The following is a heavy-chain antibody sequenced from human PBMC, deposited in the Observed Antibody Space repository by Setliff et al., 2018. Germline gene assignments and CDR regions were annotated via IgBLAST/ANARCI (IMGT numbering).Heavy chain of an antibody. Sequence: SETLSLTCAVYGGPFSGYYWSWIRQPPGKGLEWIGSIYHSWSTNYNPSLKSRVNISVDTSKNQFSLKLSSVTAADTAVYYCARDQYNFWSGYFYESSWFDPWGQGTLVTVSS. D-gene: IGHD3-3*01. CDR1: GGPFSGYY. J-gene: IGHJ5*02. CDR3: ARDQYNFWSGYFYESSWFDP. CDR2: IYHSWST. V-gene: IGHV4-34*01.